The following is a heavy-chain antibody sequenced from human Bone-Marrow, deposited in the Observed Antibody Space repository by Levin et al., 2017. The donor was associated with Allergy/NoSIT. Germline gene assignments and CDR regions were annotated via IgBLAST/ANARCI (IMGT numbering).Heavy chain of an antibody. CDR3: AKDMRALDYGDSSGYYYAVDV. Sequence: PGGSLRLSCAASGFTFDDYAMYWVRQAPGKGLEWVSGITWNSVDVAYADSVKGRFTVSRDNAKNSLYLQMTSLRPEDTALYYCAKDMRALDYGDSSGYYYAVDVWGQGTTVTVSS. CDR2: ITWNSVDV. V-gene: IGHV3-9*01. D-gene: IGHD4-17*01. J-gene: IGHJ6*02. CDR1: GFTFDDYA.